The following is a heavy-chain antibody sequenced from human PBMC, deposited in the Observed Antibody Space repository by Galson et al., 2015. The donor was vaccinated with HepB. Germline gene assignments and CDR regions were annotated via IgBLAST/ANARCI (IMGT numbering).Heavy chain of an antibody. Sequence: SLRLSCAASGFTFSSYAMHWVRQAPGKGLEWVAVISYDGSNKYYADSVKGRFTISRDNSKNTLYLQMNGLRAEDTAVYYCAREAAVASYYFDYWGQGTLVTVSS. D-gene: IGHD6-25*01. J-gene: IGHJ4*02. V-gene: IGHV3-30-3*01. CDR1: GFTFSSYA. CDR3: AREAAVASYYFDY. CDR2: ISYDGSNK.